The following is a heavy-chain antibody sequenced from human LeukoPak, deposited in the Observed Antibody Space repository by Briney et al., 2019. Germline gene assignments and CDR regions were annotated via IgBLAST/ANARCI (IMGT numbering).Heavy chain of an antibody. CDR3: AKAGGWYVAYYYYYMDV. V-gene: IGHV3-30*18. CDR2: ISSDGSEK. D-gene: IGHD6-19*01. J-gene: IGHJ6*03. CDR1: GFTFTTYG. Sequence: GGSLRLSCAVSGFTFTTYGMHWVRQAPGRGLEWVALISSDGSEKYYADSVKGRFTLSRDNSKNTLYLQMNSLRAEDTAVYYCAKAGGWYVAYYYYYMDVWGKGTTVTISS.